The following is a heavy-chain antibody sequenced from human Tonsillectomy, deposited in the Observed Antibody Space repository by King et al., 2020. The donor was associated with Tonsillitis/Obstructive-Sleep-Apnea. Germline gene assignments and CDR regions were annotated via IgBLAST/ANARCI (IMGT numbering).Heavy chain of an antibody. V-gene: IGHV4-34*01. J-gene: IGHJ4*02. D-gene: IGHD3-22*01. CDR2: INHSGST. Sequence: VQLQQWGAGLLKPSETLSLTCAVYGGSFSGYYWSWIRQPPGKGLEWIGEINHSGSTNYNPSLKSRVTISVDTSKNQFSLKLSSVTAADTAVYFCARGEDSSCYYYCYWGQGTLVTVSS. CDR3: ARGEDSSCYYYCY. CDR1: GGSFSGYY.